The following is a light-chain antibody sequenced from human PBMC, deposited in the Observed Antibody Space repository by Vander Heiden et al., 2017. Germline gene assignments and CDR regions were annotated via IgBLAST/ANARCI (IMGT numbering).Light chain of an antibody. CDR3: QSYDRTTVI. CDR2: EYD. J-gene: IGLJ2*01. Sequence: NFILTQPHSVSESPGKTVTSSCTRSSGSIDSNYVQWYQQRPGSSPASVIYEYDQRPSGVPDRFSASIDSSSNSASLTISGLRTEDEAYYYCQSYDRTTVIFGGGTKLTVL. V-gene: IGLV6-57*01. CDR1: SGSIDSNY.